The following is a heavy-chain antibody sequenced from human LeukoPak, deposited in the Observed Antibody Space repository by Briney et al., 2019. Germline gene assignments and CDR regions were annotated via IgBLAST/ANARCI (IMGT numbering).Heavy chain of an antibody. V-gene: IGHV1-8*01. Sequence: ASVKVSCKASGYTFTSYDINWVRQATGQGLEWMGWMNPNSGNTGYAQKFQGRVTMARNTSISTAYMELSSLRSEDTAVYYCARVPGYSSSWYYYYYGMDVWGQGTTVTVSS. J-gene: IGHJ6*02. CDR3: ARVPGYSSSWYYYYYGMDV. CDR1: GYTFTSYD. CDR2: MNPNSGNT. D-gene: IGHD6-13*01.